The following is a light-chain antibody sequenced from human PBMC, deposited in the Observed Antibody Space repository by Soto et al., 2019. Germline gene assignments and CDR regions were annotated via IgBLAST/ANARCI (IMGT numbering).Light chain of an antibody. CDR1: SSDIGGFIH. V-gene: IGLV2-14*01. J-gene: IGLJ1*01. CDR3: SSFTSSSSYV. Sequence: QSALTQPASVSDSPGQSTTISCIGTSSDIGGFIHVSWHQQHPGKAPKLIIYDVNNRPAGVSNRFSGSKTGNTASLIISGLQAEDEADYYCSSFTSSSSYVFGSGTKLTVL. CDR2: DVN.